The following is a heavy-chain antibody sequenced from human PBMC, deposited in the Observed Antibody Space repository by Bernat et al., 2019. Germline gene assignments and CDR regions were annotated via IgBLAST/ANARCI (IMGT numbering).Heavy chain of an antibody. CDR2: ISSSSSTI. J-gene: IGHJ6*02. CDR1: GFTLSSYS. D-gene: IGHD5-12*01. Sequence: EVQLVESGGGLVQPGGSLRLSCAASGFTLSSYSMNWVRQAPGKGLEWVSYISSSSSTIYYADSVKGRFTISRDNAKNSLSLQMNSLRAEDTAVYYCARDFPTGYSGYDYYYYGMDVWGQGTTVTVSS. CDR3: ARDFPTGYSGYDYYYYGMDV. V-gene: IGHV3-48*01.